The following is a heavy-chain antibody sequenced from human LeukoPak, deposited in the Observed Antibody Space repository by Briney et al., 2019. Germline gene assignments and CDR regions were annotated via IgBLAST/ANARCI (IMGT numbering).Heavy chain of an antibody. CDR2: MSYDGTNK. Sequence: GRSLRLSCAASGFTFSSHGMHWVRQAPGKGLEWVALMSYDGTNKVYADSVKGRFAISRDNSKNTLYLEMNNLRAEDTAVYYCAKRGYCSGGRCYSFHFDYWGQGTLVTVSS. CDR3: AKRGYCSGGRCYSFHFDY. CDR1: GFTFSSHG. V-gene: IGHV3-30*18. D-gene: IGHD2-15*01. J-gene: IGHJ4*02.